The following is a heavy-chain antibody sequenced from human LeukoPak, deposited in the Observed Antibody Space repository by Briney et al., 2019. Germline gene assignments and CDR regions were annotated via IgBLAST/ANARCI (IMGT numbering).Heavy chain of an antibody. V-gene: IGHV4-4*07. D-gene: IGHD1-26*01. CDR2: IYTSGST. J-gene: IGHJ5*02. Sequence: SETLSLTCTVSGGSISSYYRSWIRQPAGKGLEWIGRIYTSGSTNYNPSLKSRVTMSVDTSKNQFSLKLSSVTAADTAVYYCAREGGVYSGSNNWFDPWGQGTLVTVSS. CDR1: GGSISSYY. CDR3: AREGGVYSGSNNWFDP.